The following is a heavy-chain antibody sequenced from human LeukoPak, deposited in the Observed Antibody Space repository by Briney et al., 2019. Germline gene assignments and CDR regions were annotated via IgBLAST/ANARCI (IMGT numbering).Heavy chain of an antibody. D-gene: IGHD6-13*01. Sequence: GSLRLSCAASGFTFSSYGMHWVRQAPGKGLEWIGEINHSGSTNYNPSLKSRVTISVDTSKNQFFLKLSSVTAADTAVYYCARRFWYDNWFDPWGQGTLVTVSS. CDR2: INHSGST. CDR3: ARRFWYDNWFDP. J-gene: IGHJ5*02. V-gene: IGHV4-34*01. CDR1: GFTFSSYG.